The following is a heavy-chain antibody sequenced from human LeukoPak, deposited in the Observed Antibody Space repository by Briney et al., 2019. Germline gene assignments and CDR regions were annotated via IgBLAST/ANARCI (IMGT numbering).Heavy chain of an antibody. Sequence: GGSLRLSCTVSGFTLSSYEMTWFRQAPGKGLEWVSSIGYGGADSHYADSVKGRFTISRDNSKNTLYLQMNSLRPEDTAVYYCASPAYCGGDCYGAFDIWGQGTMVTVSS. CDR2: IGYGGADS. CDR3: ASPAYCGGDCYGAFDI. CDR1: GFTLSSYE. J-gene: IGHJ3*02. V-gene: IGHV3-23*01. D-gene: IGHD2-21*02.